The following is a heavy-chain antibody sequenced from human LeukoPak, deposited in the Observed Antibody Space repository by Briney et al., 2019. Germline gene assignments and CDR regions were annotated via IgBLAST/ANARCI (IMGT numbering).Heavy chain of an antibody. J-gene: IGHJ4*02. D-gene: IGHD1-26*01. CDR3: AKDRLVGGSDRHPLDY. CDR1: RFTFSSYT. V-gene: IGHV3-21*01. CDR2: ISRSGDYI. Sequence: PGGSLRLSCAASRFTFSSYTMTWVRQAPGKGLEWVSSISRSGDYIFYADSVRGRFTISRDNAKNSLYLQMTSLRAEDPAVYYCAKDRLVGGSDRHPLDYRGQGTLVTVSS.